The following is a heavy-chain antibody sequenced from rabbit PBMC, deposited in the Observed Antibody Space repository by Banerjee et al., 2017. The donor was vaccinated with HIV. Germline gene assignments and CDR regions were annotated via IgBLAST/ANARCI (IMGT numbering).Heavy chain of an antibody. CDR2: IDAGVSGST. J-gene: IGHJ4*01. CDR3: ARGSAYAGAGYAL. Sequence: QSLEESGGDLVKPGASLTLTCTASGFSFSSSYWMCWVRQAPGKGLEWIACIDAGVSGSTYYANWAKGRFTISKSSSTTVTLQMTSLTAADTATSFCARGSAYAGAGYALWGQGTLVTVS. D-gene: IGHD4-2*01. V-gene: IGHV1S40*01. CDR1: GFSFSSSYW.